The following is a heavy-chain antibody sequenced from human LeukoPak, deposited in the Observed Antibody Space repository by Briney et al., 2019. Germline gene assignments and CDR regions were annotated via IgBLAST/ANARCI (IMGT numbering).Heavy chain of an antibody. V-gene: IGHV3-30-3*01. CDR2: ISYDGSNK. Sequence: GRSLRLSCAASGFTFSSYTMHWVRQAPGKGLEWVAVISYDGSNKYYADSVKGRFTISRDNSKNTLYLQMNSLRAEDTAVYYCARGDSSGYYLSFFDSWGQGTLVTVSS. CDR1: GFTFSSYT. J-gene: IGHJ4*02. D-gene: IGHD3-22*01. CDR3: ARGDSSGYYLSFFDS.